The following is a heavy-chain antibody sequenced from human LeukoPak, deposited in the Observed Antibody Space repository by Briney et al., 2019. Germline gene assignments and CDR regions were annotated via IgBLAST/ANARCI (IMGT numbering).Heavy chain of an antibody. J-gene: IGHJ4*02. V-gene: IGHV3-23*01. CDR2: ISDGGDNI. D-gene: IGHD1-26*01. CDR3: AKDPSYYWTDRNALHY. Sequence: GGSLRLSCAASGFTFSNYAMNWVRQAPGKGLEWVSAISDGGDNIYYADSVKGRFTISRDNSKNTLYLQMNSLRAEDTAVYYCAKDPSYYWTDRNALHYWGQGTLVTVSS. CDR1: GFTFSNYA.